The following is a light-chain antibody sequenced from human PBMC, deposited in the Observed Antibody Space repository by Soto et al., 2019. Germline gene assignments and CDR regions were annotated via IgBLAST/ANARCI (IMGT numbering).Light chain of an antibody. CDR3: CSCAGYYVPSL. V-gene: IGLV2-11*01. J-gene: IGLJ1*01. CDR2: DVN. CDR1: STDVGGYNY. Sequence: QSALTQPRSVSGSPGQSVTISCTGTSTDVGGYNYVSWYQHHPGKAPKLMIYDVNKRPSGVPDRFSGSKSGNTASLTISGLRPEDEADYYCCSCAGYYVPSLFGTGTKLTVL.